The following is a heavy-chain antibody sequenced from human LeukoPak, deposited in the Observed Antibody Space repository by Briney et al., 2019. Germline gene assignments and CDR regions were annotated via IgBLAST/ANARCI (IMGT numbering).Heavy chain of an antibody. CDR1: GFTVSINY. D-gene: IGHD3-22*01. J-gene: IGHJ4*02. CDR3: ARVPPHYYDSSGYSDY. V-gene: IGHV3-53*01. Sequence: GSLRLFCAASGFTVSINYMSWVRQAPGKGLEWVSVIYSAGSTYYADSVKGRFTISRDNSKNTLYLQMNSLRAEDTTVYYCARVPPHYYDSSGYSDYWGQGTLVTVSS. CDR2: IYSAGST.